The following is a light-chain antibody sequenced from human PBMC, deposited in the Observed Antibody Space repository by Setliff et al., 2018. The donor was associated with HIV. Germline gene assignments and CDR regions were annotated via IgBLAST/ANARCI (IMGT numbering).Light chain of an antibody. CDR3: SSYAGSNNFV. Sequence: QSALAQPPSASGSPGQSVTISRTGTSSDVGGYNYVSWYQQHPGKAPKVMIYEVSKRPSGVPDRFSGSKSGNTASLTVSGLQAEDEADYYCSSYAGSNNFVFGTGTKV. CDR2: EVS. J-gene: IGLJ1*01. V-gene: IGLV2-8*01. CDR1: SSDVGGYNY.